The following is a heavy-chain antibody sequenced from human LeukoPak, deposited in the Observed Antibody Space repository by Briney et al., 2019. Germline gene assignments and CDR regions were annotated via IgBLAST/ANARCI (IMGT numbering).Heavy chain of an antibody. V-gene: IGHV4-39*01. CDR3: ARRGTYYYDSSGYYTKYYFDY. D-gene: IGHD3-22*01. CDR1: GGSISSSSCY. Sequence: PSETLSLTCTVPGGSISSSSCYWGWIRQPPGKGLEWIGSIYYSGSTYYNPSLKSRVTISVDTSKNQFSLKLSSVTAADTAVYYCARRGTYYYDSSGYYTKYYFDYWGQGTLVTVSS. J-gene: IGHJ4*02. CDR2: IYYSGST.